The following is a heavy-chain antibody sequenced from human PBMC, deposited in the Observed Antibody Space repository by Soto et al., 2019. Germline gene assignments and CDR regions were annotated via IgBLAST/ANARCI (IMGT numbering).Heavy chain of an antibody. CDR3: ARDDPPAKRQLVTPFYYYGMDV. CDR1: VGTFSSDA. CDR2: IIPIFGTA. D-gene: IGHD6-6*01. V-gene: IGHV1-69*13. Sequence: AVKFSCQASVGTFSSDAISWLRQAPRQGLEWMGGIIPIFGTANYAQKFQGRVTITADESTSTAYMELSSLRSEDTAVYYCARDDPPAKRQLVTPFYYYGMDVCGQGTTVTAP. J-gene: IGHJ6*02.